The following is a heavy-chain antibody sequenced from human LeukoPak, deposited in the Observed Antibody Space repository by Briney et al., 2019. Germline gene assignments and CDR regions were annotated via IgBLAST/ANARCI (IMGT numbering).Heavy chain of an antibody. CDR1: GYTFTSYW. CDR2: IYPGDSDT. V-gene: IGHV5-51*01. D-gene: IGHD6-13*01. Sequence: GESLKISCKGSGYTFTSYWIGWVRQMPGKGLEWMGIIYPGDSDTRYRPSFQGQVTMSVDKSISTAYLQWSSLKTSDTAMHYCARFGLTSSLDYWGQGTLVTVSS. J-gene: IGHJ4*02. CDR3: ARFGLTSSLDY.